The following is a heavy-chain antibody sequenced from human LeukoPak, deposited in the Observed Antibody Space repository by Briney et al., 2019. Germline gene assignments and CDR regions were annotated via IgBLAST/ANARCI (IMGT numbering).Heavy chain of an antibody. CDR3: ARDGYGDAYLDY. CDR1: GYIFTGYY. J-gene: IGHJ4*02. CDR2: INPSGGST. D-gene: IGHD4-17*01. V-gene: IGHV1-46*01. Sequence: ASVKVSCKASGYIFTGYYMHWVRQAPGQGLEWMGIINPSGGSTSYAQKFQGRVTMTRDMSTSTVYMELSSLRSEDTAVYYCARDGYGDAYLDYWGQGTLVTVSS.